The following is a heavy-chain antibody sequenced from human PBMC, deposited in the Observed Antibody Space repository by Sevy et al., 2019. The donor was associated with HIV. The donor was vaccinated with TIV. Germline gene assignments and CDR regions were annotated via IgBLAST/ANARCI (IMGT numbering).Heavy chain of an antibody. CDR2: IYYIGNT. J-gene: IGHJ4*02. Sequence: SETLSLTCTVSGDSMIGNYWSWIRQPPGKRLEWIGYIYYIGNTNYDPSLKSRVTISVDTSKNQFSLKLSSVTAADTAVYYCAGGGEMATLFDYWGQGTLVTVSS. V-gene: IGHV4-59*12. CDR3: AGGGEMATLFDY. CDR1: GDSMIGNY. D-gene: IGHD3-16*01.